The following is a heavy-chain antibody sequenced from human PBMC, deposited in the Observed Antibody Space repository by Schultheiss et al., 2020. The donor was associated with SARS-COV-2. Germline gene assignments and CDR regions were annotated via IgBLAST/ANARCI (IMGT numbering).Heavy chain of an antibody. D-gene: IGHD6-6*01. CDR2: ISAYNGNT. V-gene: IGHV1-18*01. Sequence: ASVKVSCKASGYTFTSYGISWVRQAPGQGLEWMGWISAYNGNTNYAQKLQGRVTMTTDTSTSTAYMELSRLRSDDTAVYYCASRSSSAGRVYYYYGMDVWGQGTTVTVSS. CDR3: ASRSSSAGRVYYYYGMDV. CDR1: GYTFTSYG. J-gene: IGHJ6*02.